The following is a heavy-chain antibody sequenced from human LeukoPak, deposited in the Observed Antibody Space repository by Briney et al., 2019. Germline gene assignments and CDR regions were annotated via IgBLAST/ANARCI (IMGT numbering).Heavy chain of an antibody. CDR3: ARFGYDSE. V-gene: IGHV3-43*02. D-gene: IGHD3-22*01. Sequence: PGGSLRLSCAASGFAFDDYAMHWVRQAPGTGLEWVSLISGDGGSTYYADSVKGRFTISRDNAKNSLYLQMNSLRAEDTAVYYCARFGYDSEWGQGTLVTVSS. CDR2: ISGDGGST. J-gene: IGHJ4*02. CDR1: GFAFDDYA.